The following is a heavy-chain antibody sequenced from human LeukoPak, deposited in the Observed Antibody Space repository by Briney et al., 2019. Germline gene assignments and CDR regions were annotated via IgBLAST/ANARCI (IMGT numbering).Heavy chain of an antibody. V-gene: IGHV3-21*01. Sequence: GGSLRLSCAASGFTFSTYSMNWVRQAPGRGLEWVSSISSSSSYKYYADSVKGRFTVSRDNAKNSLYLQMSSLRDENMAVYYCARDGRGAVAGFDYWGQGTLVTVSS. CDR1: GFTFSTYS. CDR3: ARDGRGAVAGFDY. J-gene: IGHJ4*02. CDR2: ISSSSSYK. D-gene: IGHD6-19*01.